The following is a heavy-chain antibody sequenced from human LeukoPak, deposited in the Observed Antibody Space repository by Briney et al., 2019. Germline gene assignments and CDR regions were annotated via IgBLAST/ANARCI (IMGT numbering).Heavy chain of an antibody. D-gene: IGHD2-15*01. Sequence: PSGTLSLTRAVSGGSISSSEWWSWVRQPPGQGLEWIGEISRGGDTNYNPSLKSRVTVSADKSKNQFSLHLSSVTAADTAVYYCARTPRNWGQGTMVTVSS. CDR2: ISRGGDT. CDR3: ARTPRN. J-gene: IGHJ3*01. CDR1: GGSISSSEW. V-gene: IGHV4-4*02.